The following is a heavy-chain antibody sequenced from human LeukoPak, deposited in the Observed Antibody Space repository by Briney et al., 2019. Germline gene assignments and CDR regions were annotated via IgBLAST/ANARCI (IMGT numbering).Heavy chain of an antibody. CDR3: ASALLYDILTGYSPLGAFDI. V-gene: IGHV5-51*01. Sequence: GESLKISCKGSGYSFTSYWIGWVRQMPGKGLEWMGIIYPGDSDTRYSPSSQGQVTISADKSISTAYLQWSSLKASDTAMYYCASALLYDILTGYSPLGAFDIWGQGTMVTVSS. CDR2: IYPGDSDT. CDR1: GYSFTSYW. D-gene: IGHD3-9*01. J-gene: IGHJ3*02.